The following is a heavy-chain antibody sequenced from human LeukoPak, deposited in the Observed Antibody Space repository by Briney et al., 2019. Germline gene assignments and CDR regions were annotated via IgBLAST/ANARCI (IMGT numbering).Heavy chain of an antibody. Sequence: GRSLRLSCAASGFTFDDYAMHWVRQAPGKGLEWVSGISWNSGSIGYADSVKGRFTISRDNAKNSLYLQMNSLRAEDTAVYYCARSLAGPSGYFDYWGRGTLVTVSS. CDR3: ARSLAGPSGYFDY. V-gene: IGHV3-9*01. CDR2: ISWNSGSI. CDR1: GFTFDDYA. J-gene: IGHJ4*02. D-gene: IGHD6-19*01.